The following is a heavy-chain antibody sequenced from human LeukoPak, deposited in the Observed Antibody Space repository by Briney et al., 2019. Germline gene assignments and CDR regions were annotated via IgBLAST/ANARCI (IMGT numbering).Heavy chain of an antibody. Sequence: ASVKVSCKASGYNFKGYYIYWVRQAPGQGLEWMGWINPNSGGTNYAQKFQGRGTFTRDTSTSTAYMELSRLRSDDTAVYFCARGYDSSAYKLPIDSWGQGTLVSVSS. CDR3: ARGYDSSAYKLPIDS. CDR1: GYNFKGYY. J-gene: IGHJ4*02. D-gene: IGHD3-22*01. V-gene: IGHV1-2*02. CDR2: INPNSGGT.